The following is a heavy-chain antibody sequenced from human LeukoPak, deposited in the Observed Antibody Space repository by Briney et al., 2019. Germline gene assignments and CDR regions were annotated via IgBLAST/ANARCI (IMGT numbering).Heavy chain of an antibody. Sequence: SETLSLTCAVYGGSFSGYYWSWIRQPPGKGLEWIGEINHSGSTNYNPSLKSRVTMSVDTSKNQFSLKLSSVTAADTAAYYCARGQYYDFWSGPRMDVWGQGTTVTVS. CDR2: INHSGST. V-gene: IGHV4-34*01. D-gene: IGHD3-3*01. CDR3: ARGQYYDFWSGPRMDV. CDR1: GGSFSGYY. J-gene: IGHJ6*02.